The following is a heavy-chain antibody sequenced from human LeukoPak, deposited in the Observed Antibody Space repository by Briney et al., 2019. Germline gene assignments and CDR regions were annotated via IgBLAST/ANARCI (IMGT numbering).Heavy chain of an antibody. CDR1: GFTFSSYA. Sequence: GGFLRLSCAASGFTFSSYAMSWVRQAPGKGLEWVSAISGSGGSTYYADSVKGRFTISRDNSKNTLYMQMNSLRAEDTAVYYCAKDRRYYDSSGSSKEYYFDYWGQGTLVTVSS. D-gene: IGHD3-22*01. CDR2: ISGSGGST. J-gene: IGHJ4*02. CDR3: AKDRRYYDSSGSSKEYYFDY. V-gene: IGHV3-23*01.